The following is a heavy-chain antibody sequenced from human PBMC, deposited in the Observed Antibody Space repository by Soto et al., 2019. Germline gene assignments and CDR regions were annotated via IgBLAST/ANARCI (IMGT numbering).Heavy chain of an antibody. CDR1: GCTFPSYR. CDR2: ISTFHGNT. J-gene: IGHJ4*02. CDR3: ARDTYDTTGYPLDY. D-gene: IGHD3-22*01. V-gene: IGHV1-18*01. Sequence: ALLTVACKSFGCTFPSYRISCVLHYPGQGLEWMGWISTFHGNTNYAQKFQGSVTMTTDTSTSTAYMELRSLTSDDTAIYYCARDTYDTTGYPLDYWGQGTLVTVSS.